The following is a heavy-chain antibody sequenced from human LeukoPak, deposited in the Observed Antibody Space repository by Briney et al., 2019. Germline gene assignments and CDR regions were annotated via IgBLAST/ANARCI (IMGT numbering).Heavy chain of an antibody. D-gene: IGHD2/OR15-2a*01. J-gene: IGHJ5*02. CDR2: LSGTGDIT. Sequence: PGGSLRLSCAASGFTFSNYAMYWVRQAPGKGLEWVSGLSGTGDITYYTDSVKGRFTISRDNSKNTLYLEMNNLRAEDTALYYCAKRGSAISFFDPWGQGTLVTVSS. CDR3: AKRGSAISFFDP. V-gene: IGHV3-23*01. CDR1: GFTFSNYA.